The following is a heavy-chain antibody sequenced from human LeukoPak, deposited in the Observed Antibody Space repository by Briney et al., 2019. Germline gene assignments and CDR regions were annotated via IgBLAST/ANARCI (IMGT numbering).Heavy chain of an antibody. V-gene: IGHV3-23*01. Sequence: PGGSLRLSCAASGFTFSSYAMSWVRQAPGKGLEWVSPISGSGGSTYYADSVKGRFTISRDNSKNTLYLQMNSLRAEDTAVYYCAKWYCSSTSCPYWFDPWGQGTLVTVSS. CDR2: ISGSGGST. CDR1: GFTFSSYA. J-gene: IGHJ5*02. D-gene: IGHD2-2*01. CDR3: AKWYCSSTSCPYWFDP.